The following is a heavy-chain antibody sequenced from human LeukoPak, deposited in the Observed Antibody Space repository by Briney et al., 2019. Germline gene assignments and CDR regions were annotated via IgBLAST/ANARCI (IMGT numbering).Heavy chain of an antibody. CDR3: AIHWASVPENHWYFDL. Sequence: PSETLSLTCTVSGDSFRRNLYYWGWIRQAPGKGLEWVGSIYYTGISFDNASLKSRVTISIDTAQSQFSLTLNSVTAEDTAFYYCAIHWASVPENHWYFDLWGRGTLVTVYS. CDR2: IYYTGIS. D-gene: IGHD3-16*01. V-gene: IGHV4-39*01. J-gene: IGHJ2*01. CDR1: GDSFRRNLYY.